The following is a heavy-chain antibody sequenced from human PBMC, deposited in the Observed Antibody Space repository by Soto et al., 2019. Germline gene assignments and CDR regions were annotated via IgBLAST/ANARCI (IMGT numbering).Heavy chain of an antibody. CDR1: GGSFSGYY. J-gene: IGHJ4*02. CDR2: INHSGST. Sequence: QVQLQQWGAGLLKPSETLSLTCAVYGGSFSGYYWSWIRQPPGKGLEWIGEINHSGSTNDNPSLKSRVXXSXDXXKNQFSLKLSSVTAADTAVYYCARGRSWLVGASDYWGQGTLVTVSS. D-gene: IGHD6-19*01. CDR3: ARGRSWLVGASDY. V-gene: IGHV4-34*01.